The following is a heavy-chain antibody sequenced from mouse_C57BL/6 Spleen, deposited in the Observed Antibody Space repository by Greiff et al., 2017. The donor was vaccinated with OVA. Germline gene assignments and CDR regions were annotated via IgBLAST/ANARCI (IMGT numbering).Heavy chain of an antibody. D-gene: IGHD2-4*01. CDR3: APYDYETGFAY. CDR1: GYAFSSSW. J-gene: IGHJ3*01. V-gene: IGHV1-82*01. Sequence: VQLVESGPELVKPGASVKISCKASGYAFSSSWMNWVKQRPGKGLEWIGRIYPGDGDTNYNGKFKGKATLTADKSSSTAYMQLSSLTSEDSAVYFCAPYDYETGFAYWGQGTLVTVSA. CDR2: IYPGDGDT.